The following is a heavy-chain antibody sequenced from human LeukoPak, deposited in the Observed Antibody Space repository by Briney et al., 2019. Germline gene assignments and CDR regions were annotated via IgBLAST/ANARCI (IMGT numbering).Heavy chain of an antibody. D-gene: IGHD1-14*01. J-gene: IGHJ4*02. V-gene: IGHV3-30*04. Sequence: GRSLRLSCAASGFTFSSYAMHWVRQAPGKGLEWVAVISYDGSNKYYADSVKGRFTISRDNSKNTLYPQMNSLRAEDTAVYYCAREARRYQDDYWGQGTLVTVSS. CDR2: ISYDGSNK. CDR1: GFTFSSYA. CDR3: AREARRYQDDY.